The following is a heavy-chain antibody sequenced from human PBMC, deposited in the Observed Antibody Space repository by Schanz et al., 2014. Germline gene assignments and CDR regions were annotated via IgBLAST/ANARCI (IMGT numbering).Heavy chain of an antibody. CDR3: ARRALWIGANYFDP. CDR2: IKSDGSST. D-gene: IGHD3-10*01. Sequence: EVQLVESGGGLVQPGGSLRLSCAASGFTFSSYWMHWVRQVPGKGLVWVSRIKSDGSSTSYADSVKGRFTISRDNAKNTLYLQRNSLRAEDTSVYDCARRALWIGANYFDPWGQGTLVTGSS. J-gene: IGHJ5*02. V-gene: IGHV3-74*01. CDR1: GFTFSSYW.